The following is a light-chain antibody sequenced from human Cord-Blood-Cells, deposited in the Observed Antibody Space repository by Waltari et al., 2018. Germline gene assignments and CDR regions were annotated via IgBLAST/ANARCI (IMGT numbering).Light chain of an antibody. CDR2: DGS. V-gene: IGKV1-33*01. CDR3: QQYDNLPIT. CDR1: QDISNY. Sequence: DIQMTQSPSSLSASVGDRVTITCQASQDISNYLNWYQQKPGKAPKRLFDDGSKLETGVPSRFSGSGSGTDFTFTISSLQPEDIATYYCQQYDNLPITFGQGTRVEIK. J-gene: IGKJ5*01.